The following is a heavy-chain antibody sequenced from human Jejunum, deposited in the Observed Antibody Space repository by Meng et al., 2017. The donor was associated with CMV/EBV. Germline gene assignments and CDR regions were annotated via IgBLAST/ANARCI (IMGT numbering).Heavy chain of an antibody. Sequence: CAASGFTITTYPIHWVRQAPGKGLEWVAGISYEGSTKYLADSVKGQFSVSRDSSKNTVYLQMNSLRAEDTAVYYCAREKRFTNYFDSWGRGTLVTVSS. CDR2: ISYEGSTK. J-gene: IGHJ4*02. CDR3: AREKRFTNYFDS. V-gene: IGHV3-30-3*01. D-gene: IGHD3-10*01. CDR1: GFTITTYP.